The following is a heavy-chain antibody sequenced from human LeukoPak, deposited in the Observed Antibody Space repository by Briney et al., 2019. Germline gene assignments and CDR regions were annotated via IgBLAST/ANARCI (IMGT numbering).Heavy chain of an antibody. Sequence: GGSLRLSCAASGFTFSSYSMTWVRQAPGKGLEWVAYITSSSSSISYADSVKGRFTISRDNAKNSLYLQMNSLRAEDTAVYYCARVLDIWGQGTMVTVSS. CDR1: GFTFSSYS. J-gene: IGHJ3*02. V-gene: IGHV3-48*01. CDR2: ITSSSSSI. CDR3: ARVLDI.